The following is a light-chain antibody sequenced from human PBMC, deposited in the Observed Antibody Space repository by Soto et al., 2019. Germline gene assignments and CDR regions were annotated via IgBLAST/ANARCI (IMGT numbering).Light chain of an antibody. CDR1: QSVSRY. J-gene: IGKJ3*01. CDR3: QQYGDSPFT. V-gene: IGKV3-15*01. Sequence: EIVMTQSPATLSVSLGDRATLSCRASQSVSRYLAWYQQKPGQAPRLLIYGASTRATGIPARFSGSGSETEFALTISRLEPEDFALYYCQQYGDSPFTFGPGTRVEMK. CDR2: GAS.